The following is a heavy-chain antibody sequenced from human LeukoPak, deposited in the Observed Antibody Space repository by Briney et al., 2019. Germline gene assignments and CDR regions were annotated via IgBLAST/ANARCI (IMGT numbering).Heavy chain of an antibody. CDR2: IWYDGSNK. V-gene: IGHV3-33*01. D-gene: IGHD2/OR15-2a*01. CDR1: GFTFSSYG. CDR3: AREGPRGNSQFDY. Sequence: GRSLRLSCAASGFTFSSYGMHWVRQAPGKGLEWVALIWYDGSNKYYADSVKGRLTISRDNSKNTLYLQMNSLRAEDAAVYYCAREGPRGNSQFDYWGQGTLVTVSS. J-gene: IGHJ4*02.